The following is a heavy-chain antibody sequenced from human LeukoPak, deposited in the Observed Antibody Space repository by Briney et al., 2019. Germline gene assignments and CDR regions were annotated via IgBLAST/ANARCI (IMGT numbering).Heavy chain of an antibody. J-gene: IGHJ4*02. CDR2: IYAGGST. Sequence: PGGSLRLSCEASGFTFSAYAMTWVRQAPGKGLEWVSTIYAGGSTHYADSVKGRFTISRDNSTNTLFLQMNSLRAEDTAVYYCARDSLVGATDYWGQGTLVTVSS. CDR1: GFTFSAYA. V-gene: IGHV3-66*01. D-gene: IGHD1-26*01. CDR3: ARDSLVGATDY.